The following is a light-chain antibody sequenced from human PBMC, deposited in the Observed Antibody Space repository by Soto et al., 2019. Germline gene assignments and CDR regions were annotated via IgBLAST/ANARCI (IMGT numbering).Light chain of an antibody. J-gene: IGLJ1*01. V-gene: IGLV2-23*02. CDR1: SSDIGSYNL. CDR2: EVF. Sequence: QSVLTQPASVSGSPGQSITISCTGISSDIGSYNLVSWYQHHPGTAPKLMIYEVFKRPSGVSNRFSGSTSGNTASLTISGLQSEDEADYYCCSYAGGNTYVFGTGTKVTVL. CDR3: CSYAGGNTYV.